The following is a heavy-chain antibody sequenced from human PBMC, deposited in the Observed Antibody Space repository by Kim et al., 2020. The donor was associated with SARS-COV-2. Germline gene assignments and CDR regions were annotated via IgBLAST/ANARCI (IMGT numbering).Heavy chain of an antibody. CDR2: INTNTGNP. Sequence: ASVKVSCKASGYTFTSYAMNWVRQAPGQGLEWMGWINTNTGNPTYAQGFTGRFVFSLDTSVSTAYLQISSLKAEDTAVYYCARDLSSYEDYYYGMDVWGQGTTVTVSS. D-gene: IGHD3-3*01. J-gene: IGHJ6*02. CDR1: GYTFTSYA. V-gene: IGHV7-4-1*02. CDR3: ARDLSSYEDYYYGMDV.